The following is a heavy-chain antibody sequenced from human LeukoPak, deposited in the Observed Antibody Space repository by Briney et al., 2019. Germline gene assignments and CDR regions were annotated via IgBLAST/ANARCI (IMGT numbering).Heavy chain of an antibody. Sequence: ASVKVSCKASGYTFTGYYIHWVRQAPGQGLEWMGWINPNSGGTKYAQKFQGRVTMTRDTSISTAYMELSRLISDDTAVYYCVRAQTYCSGVTCYSDSWGQGTLVTVSS. V-gene: IGHV1-2*02. CDR2: INPNSGGT. D-gene: IGHD2-15*01. CDR3: VRAQTYCSGVTCYSDS. CDR1: GYTFTGYY. J-gene: IGHJ4*02.